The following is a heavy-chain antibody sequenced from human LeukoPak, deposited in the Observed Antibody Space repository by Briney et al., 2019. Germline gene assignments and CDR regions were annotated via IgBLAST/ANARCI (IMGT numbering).Heavy chain of an antibody. CDR1: GFTFDDYA. Sequence: GGSLRLSCAASGFTFDDYAMHWVRQAPGKGPEWVSGISWNSGSIGYADSVKGRFTISRDNAKNSLYLQMNSLRAEDTALYYCAKDIGGDYWYFDLWGRGTLVTVSS. CDR3: AKDIGGDYWYFDL. CDR2: ISWNSGSI. D-gene: IGHD2-21*01. V-gene: IGHV3-9*01. J-gene: IGHJ2*01.